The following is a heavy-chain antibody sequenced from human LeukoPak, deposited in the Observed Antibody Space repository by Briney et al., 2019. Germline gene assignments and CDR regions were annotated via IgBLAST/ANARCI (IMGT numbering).Heavy chain of an antibody. CDR2: INHSGGT. CDR1: GGSFSGYY. V-gene: IGHV4-34*01. D-gene: IGHD3-10*01. J-gene: IGHJ5*02. Sequence: SETLSLTCAVYGGSFSGYYWSWIRQPPGKGLEWIGEINHSGGTNYNPSLKSRVTISVDTSKNQFSLKLSSVTAADTAVYYCARKLLWFGELLFRVRGGGWFDPWGQGTLVTVPS. CDR3: ARKLLWFGELLFRVRGGGWFDP.